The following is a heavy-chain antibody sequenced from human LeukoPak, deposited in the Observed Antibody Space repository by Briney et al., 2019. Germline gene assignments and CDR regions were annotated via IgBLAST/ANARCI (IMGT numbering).Heavy chain of an antibody. J-gene: IGHJ6*04. CDR3: ARRCSSTSCYAIYGMDV. CDR1: GGTFSIYA. Sequence: ASVKVSCKASGGTFSIYAICWVREGPGPGRGRGWGIFPMFGTANNAQKSQGRVTTTADETTSTAHMERSSLTCEDTAGYYCARRCSSTSCYAIYGMDVWGKGTTVTLSS. D-gene: IGHD2-2*01. V-gene: IGHV1-69*01. CDR2: IFPMFGTA.